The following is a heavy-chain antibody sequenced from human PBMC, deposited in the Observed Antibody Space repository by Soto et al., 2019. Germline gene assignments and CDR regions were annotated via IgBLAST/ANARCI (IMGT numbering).Heavy chain of an antibody. Sequence: ESGGGVVQPGRSLRLSCAASGFTFSSYGMHWVRQAPGKGLEWVAVISYDGSNKYYADSVKGRFTISRDNSKNTLYLQMNSLRAEDTAVYYCAKERKGDFWYFDLWGRGTLVTVSS. V-gene: IGHV3-30*18. D-gene: IGHD3-16*01. CDR1: GFTFSSYG. J-gene: IGHJ2*01. CDR3: AKERKGDFWYFDL. CDR2: ISYDGSNK.